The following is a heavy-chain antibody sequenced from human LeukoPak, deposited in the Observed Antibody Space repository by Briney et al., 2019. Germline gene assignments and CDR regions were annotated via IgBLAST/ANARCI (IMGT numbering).Heavy chain of an antibody. J-gene: IGHJ4*02. CDR1: GGTFSSYA. D-gene: IGHD4-17*01. Sequence: GASVKVSCKASGGTFSSYAISWVRQAPGQGLEWMGWISAYNGNTNYAQKLQGRVTMTTDTSTSTAYMELRSLRSDDTAVYYCATDHGGYGDHLGDYWGQGTLVTVSS. V-gene: IGHV1-18*01. CDR2: ISAYNGNT. CDR3: ATDHGGYGDHLGDY.